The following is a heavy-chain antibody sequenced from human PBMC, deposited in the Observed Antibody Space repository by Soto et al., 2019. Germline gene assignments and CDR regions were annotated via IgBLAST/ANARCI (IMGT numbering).Heavy chain of an antibody. V-gene: IGHV3-7*01. CDR3: GRGGGWLYADY. D-gene: IGHD6-19*01. CDR2: IKQDGSEK. Sequence: GGSLRLSCAASGFTFSNYWMSWVRQAPGKGLEWMANIKQDGSEKYYVDSVKGRFTISRDNAKNSLYLQMNSLRAEDTAVYCCGRGGGWLYADYWGQGTLVTVSS. J-gene: IGHJ4*02. CDR1: GFTFSNYW.